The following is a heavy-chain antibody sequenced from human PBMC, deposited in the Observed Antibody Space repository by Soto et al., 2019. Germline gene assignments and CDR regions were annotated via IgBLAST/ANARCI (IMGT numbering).Heavy chain of an antibody. Sequence: SETLSLTCTVSGDSISSADYYWSWIRQTPGKGLEWIGHIFYSGTTYYNPSLKSRLTISVDTSKNHFSLRLTSVTAADTAVYYCARDLWVAPELYYYGMDVWGQGTTVTVS. D-gene: IGHD1-7*01. CDR1: GDSISSADYY. CDR3: ARDLWVAPELYYYGMDV. CDR2: IFYSGTT. J-gene: IGHJ6*02. V-gene: IGHV4-30-4*01.